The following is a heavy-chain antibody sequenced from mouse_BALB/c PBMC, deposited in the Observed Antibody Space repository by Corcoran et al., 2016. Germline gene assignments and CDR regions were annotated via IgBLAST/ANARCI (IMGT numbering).Heavy chain of an antibody. CDR1: GYAFTNYL. Sequence: QVQLQQSGAELVRPGTSVKVSCKASGYAFTNYLIEWVKQRPGQGLEWIGVINPGSGGTNYNEKFKGKATLTADKSSSTAYMQLSSPTSDDSAVYFCARHDYAMDYWGQGTSVTVSS. D-gene: IGHD2-4*01. CDR3: ARHDYAMDY. V-gene: IGHV1-54*01. J-gene: IGHJ4*01. CDR2: INPGSGGT.